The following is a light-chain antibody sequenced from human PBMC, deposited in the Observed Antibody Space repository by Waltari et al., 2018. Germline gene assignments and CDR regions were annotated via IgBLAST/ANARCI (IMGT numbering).Light chain of an antibody. CDR2: EVS. CDR1: QSLLHCEDKNY. V-gene: IGKV2D-29*02. CDR3: MQSIQLPLFT. J-gene: IGKJ3*01. Sequence: DILMTQTPLSLSVTLGQRASISCKSSQSLLHCEDKNYLYWYLQNPGQSPQLLIYEVSNLDSGVPDRFSGSGSGTDFTFKISRVEAEDVGVYYCMQSIQLPLFTFGPGTKVEIK.